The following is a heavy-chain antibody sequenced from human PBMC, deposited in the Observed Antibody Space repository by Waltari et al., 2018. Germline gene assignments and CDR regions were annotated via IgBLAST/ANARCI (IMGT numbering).Heavy chain of an antibody. CDR1: GYTFTGYY. CDR2: INPDSGGT. D-gene: IGHD3-16*01. CDR3: ARVYVNWGADY. V-gene: IGHV1-2*02. Sequence: QVQLVQSGAEVKKPGASVKVSCKASGYTFTGYYMPWVRQAPGQRVEWRGWINPDSGGTNYAQKFQGRVTMTRDTSITTAYMELSRLSGDDTAVYYCARVYVNWGADYWGQGTLVTVSS. J-gene: IGHJ4*02.